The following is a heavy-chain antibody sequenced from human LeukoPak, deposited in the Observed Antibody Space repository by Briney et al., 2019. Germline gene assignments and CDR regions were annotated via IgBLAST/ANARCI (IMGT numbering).Heavy chain of an antibody. CDR1: GGSFSGYY. CDR3: ARGLRQQLGYFQQ. Sequence: SETLSLTCAVYGGSFSGYYWSWIRQPPGKGLEWIGEINHSGSTNYNPSLKSRVTISVDTSKNQFSLKLSYVSAADTVVYYCARGLRQQLGYFQQWPRGTVLSVFS. D-gene: IGHD6-13*01. J-gene: IGHJ1*01. V-gene: IGHV4-34*01. CDR2: INHSGST.